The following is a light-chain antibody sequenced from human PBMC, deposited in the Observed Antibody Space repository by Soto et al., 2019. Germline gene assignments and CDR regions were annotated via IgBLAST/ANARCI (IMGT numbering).Light chain of an antibody. CDR3: GTWDSSLSVNYV. Sequence: QSVLTQPPSVSAAPGQKVTISCSGSSSNIGNNYVSWYQQLPGTAPKLLIYDNNKRPSGIPDRFSGSKSGTSATLGITGLQTWDEADYYCGTWDSSLSVNYVFGTGTKLTVL. CDR2: DNN. V-gene: IGLV1-51*01. CDR1: SSNIGNNY. J-gene: IGLJ1*01.